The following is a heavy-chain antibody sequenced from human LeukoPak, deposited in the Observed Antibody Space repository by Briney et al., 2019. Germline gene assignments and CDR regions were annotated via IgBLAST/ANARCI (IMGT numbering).Heavy chain of an antibody. Sequence: GGSLRLSCAASGFIVAGNSMGWVRQAPEKGLEWVSLIHAGGSTEYADSVKGRFIISTDDSNNMLFLQMNNLRSEDTGLYFCARDTVDWGQGTLVTVSS. V-gene: IGHV3-66*01. CDR2: IHAGGST. J-gene: IGHJ4*02. CDR1: GFIVAGNS. CDR3: ARDTVD. D-gene: IGHD4-17*01.